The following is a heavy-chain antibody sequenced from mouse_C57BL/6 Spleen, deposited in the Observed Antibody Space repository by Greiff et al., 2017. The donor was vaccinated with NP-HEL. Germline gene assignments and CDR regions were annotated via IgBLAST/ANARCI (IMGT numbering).Heavy chain of an antibody. Sequence: QVQLQQPGAELVKPGASVKLSCKASGYTFTSYWMQWVKQRPGQGLEWIGEIDPSDSYTNYNQKFKGKATLTVDTSSSTAYMQLSSLTSEDSAVYYCARFYYDYDKAMDYWGQGTSVTVSS. CDR1: GYTFTSYW. CDR3: ARFYYDYDKAMDY. CDR2: IDPSDSYT. V-gene: IGHV1-50*01. J-gene: IGHJ4*01. D-gene: IGHD2-4*01.